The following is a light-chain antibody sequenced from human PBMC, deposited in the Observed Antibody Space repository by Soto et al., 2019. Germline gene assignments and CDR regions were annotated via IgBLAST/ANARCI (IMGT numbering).Light chain of an antibody. CDR1: SSDIGGYNH. CDR3: CAYTARTTLSWV. CDR2: DVD. V-gene: IGLV2-14*03. Sequence: QSALTQPTSVSGSPGQSITISCTGVSSDIGGYNHVSWYQQHPGKVPRLIIYDVDNRPLGVSNRFSGSQSGNKASLTISGLQAEDEADYYCCAYTARTTLSWVFGGGTKLTVL. J-gene: IGLJ3*02.